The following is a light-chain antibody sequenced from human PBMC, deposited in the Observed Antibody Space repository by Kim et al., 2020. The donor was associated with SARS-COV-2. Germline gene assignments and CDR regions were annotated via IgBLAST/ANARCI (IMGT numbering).Light chain of an antibody. Sequence: ASVGDRVTITCRASQSISSHLNWYQEIPGKAPKLLIYAASSLQSGVPSRFSGSGSGTDFTLTISSLQREDLATYYCQQSYTTPLTFGGGTKVDIK. J-gene: IGKJ4*01. CDR3: QQSYTTPLT. CDR2: AAS. CDR1: QSISSH. V-gene: IGKV1-39*01.